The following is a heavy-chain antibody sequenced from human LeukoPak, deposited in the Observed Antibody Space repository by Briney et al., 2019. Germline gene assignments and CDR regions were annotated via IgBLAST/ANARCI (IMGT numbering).Heavy chain of an antibody. V-gene: IGHV3-23*01. CDR3: AKGYYDYVWGSYYFDY. Sequence: GGSLRLSCAASGFTFSSYAMSWVRQAPGKGLEWVSAISGSGGSTYYADSMKGRFTISRDNSRDTLYLQMNSLRAEDTAVYYCAKGYYDYVWGSYYFDYWGQGTLVTVSS. J-gene: IGHJ4*02. CDR2: ISGSGGST. CDR1: GFTFSSYA. D-gene: IGHD3-16*01.